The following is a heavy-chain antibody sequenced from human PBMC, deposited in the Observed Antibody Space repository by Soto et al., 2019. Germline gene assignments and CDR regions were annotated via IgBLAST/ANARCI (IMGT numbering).Heavy chain of an antibody. V-gene: IGHV1-58*02. CDR1: GFDFGSFG. D-gene: IGHD6-25*01. CDR3: SADHPHAAIGWPV. J-gene: IGHJ6*02. CDR2: IVVASGRT. Sequence: ASVKVSCKASGFDFGSFGIQFLRQTRGRGLEWIGWIVVASGRTNYARQFQGRVAFSRDMSSTTAYMDLYDLKSDDTAVYFCSADHPHAAIGWPVWGQGTTVTVSS.